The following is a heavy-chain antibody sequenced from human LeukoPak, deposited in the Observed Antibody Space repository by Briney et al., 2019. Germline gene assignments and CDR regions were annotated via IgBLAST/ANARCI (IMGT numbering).Heavy chain of an antibody. CDR3: TRDPLYGDSWP. CDR1: GFSFSGYW. J-gene: IGHJ5*02. D-gene: IGHD2-21*02. Sequence: GGSLRLSCVGPGFSFSGYWMSWVRQAPGKGLEWVANINGDSSKIQSVDSEKGRFIISRDNAKNSLYLQMSSLRVDDTAVYYCTRDPLYGDSWPWGQGTLVTVSS. CDR2: INGDSSKI. V-gene: IGHV3-7*01.